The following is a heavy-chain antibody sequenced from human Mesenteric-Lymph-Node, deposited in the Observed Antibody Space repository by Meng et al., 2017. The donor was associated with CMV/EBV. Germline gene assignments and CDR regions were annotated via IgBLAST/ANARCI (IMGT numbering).Heavy chain of an antibody. CDR1: GFTFSSYG. Sequence: GESLKISCAASGFTFSSYGMHWVRQAPGKGLEWVGRIRSKANSYATVYAASVKGRFTISRDDSKNTAYLQMNSLKTEDTAVYYCTRDSGYNWFDPWGQGTLVTVSS. CDR2: IRSKANSYAT. J-gene: IGHJ5*02. D-gene: IGHD3-22*01. V-gene: IGHV3-73*01. CDR3: TRDSGYNWFDP.